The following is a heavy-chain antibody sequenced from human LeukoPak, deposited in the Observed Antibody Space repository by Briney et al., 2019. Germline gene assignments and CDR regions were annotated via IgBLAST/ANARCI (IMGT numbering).Heavy chain of an antibody. CDR1: GFTFDDYA. V-gene: IGHV3-9*01. Sequence: QPGGSLRLSCAASGFTFDDYAMHWVRQAPGKGLEWVSGISWNSGRIGYADSVKGRFTISRDNAKNSLYLQMNSLRAEDTALYYCAKVGSSGYLSEAFDIWGQGTMVTVSS. J-gene: IGHJ3*02. D-gene: IGHD3-22*01. CDR3: AKVGSSGYLSEAFDI. CDR2: ISWNSGRI.